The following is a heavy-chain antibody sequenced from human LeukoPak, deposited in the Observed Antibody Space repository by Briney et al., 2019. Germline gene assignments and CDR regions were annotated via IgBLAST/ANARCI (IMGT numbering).Heavy chain of an antibody. CDR3: ARDPGGSYGPSWFDP. Sequence: ASVKVSCKASGYTLTSYGISWVRQAPGQGLEWMGWISAYNGNTNYAQKLQGRVTMTTDTSTSTAYMELRSLRSDDTAVYYCARDPGGSYGPSWFDPWGQGTLVTVSS. CDR1: GYTLTSYG. J-gene: IGHJ5*02. V-gene: IGHV1-18*01. CDR2: ISAYNGNT. D-gene: IGHD1-26*01.